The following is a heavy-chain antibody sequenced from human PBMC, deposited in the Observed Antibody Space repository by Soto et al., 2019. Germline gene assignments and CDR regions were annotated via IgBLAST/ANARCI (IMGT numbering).Heavy chain of an antibody. D-gene: IGHD6-13*01. Sequence: GESLKISCKGSGYSFTSYWIGWVRQMPGKGLEWMGIIYPGDSDTRYSPSFQGQVTISADKSISTAYLQWSSLKASDTAMYYCARHKYSSSWYRIDYNAFDIWGQGTLVTVSS. V-gene: IGHV5-51*01. CDR3: ARHKYSSSWYRIDYNAFDI. CDR2: IYPGDSDT. J-gene: IGHJ4*02. CDR1: GYSFTSYW.